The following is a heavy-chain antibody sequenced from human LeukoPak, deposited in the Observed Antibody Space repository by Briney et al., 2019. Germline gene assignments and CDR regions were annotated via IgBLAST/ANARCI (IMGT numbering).Heavy chain of an antibody. V-gene: IGHV1-69*04. Sequence: SVKVSCKASGGTFSSCAISWVRQAPGQGLEWMGRIIPILGIANYAQNLQGRVTMTTDTSTGTAYMEMRSLRSDDTAVYFCARAPRGGASDYWGQGTLVTVSS. CDR1: GGTFSSCA. CDR3: ARAPRGGASDY. D-gene: IGHD3-16*01. CDR2: IIPILGIA. J-gene: IGHJ4*02.